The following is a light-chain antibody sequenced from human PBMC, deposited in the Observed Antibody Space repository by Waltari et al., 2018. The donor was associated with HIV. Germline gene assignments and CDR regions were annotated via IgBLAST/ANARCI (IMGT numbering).Light chain of an antibody. J-gene: IGKJ1*01. V-gene: IGKV1-5*03. CDR1: QSSYQR. Sequence: DIQMTQSPSIISASVGDRVTIPCRASQSSYQRLAWYQQTPGKAPKVLMYAASTLVEGVPSRFSGSQSGTEFTLTIASLQPDDFATYYCHNYGTSSHPFGQGTKV. CDR2: AAS. CDR3: HNYGTSSHP.